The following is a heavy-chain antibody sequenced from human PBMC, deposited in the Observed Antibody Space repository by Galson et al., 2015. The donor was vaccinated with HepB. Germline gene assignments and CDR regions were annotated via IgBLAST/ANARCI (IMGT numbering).Heavy chain of an antibody. D-gene: IGHD3-22*01. CDR1: GFPVSGNY. Sequence: SLRLSCAASGFPVSGNYMTWVRQAPGKGLEWVSIVYNSGDTYYTDSVKGRFTISRDISKNTVYLQMSSLRAEDTALYYCARMYDTSGPMFYWGQGTLVTVSS. CDR2: VYNSGDT. V-gene: IGHV3-53*01. J-gene: IGHJ4*02. CDR3: ARMYDTSGPMFY.